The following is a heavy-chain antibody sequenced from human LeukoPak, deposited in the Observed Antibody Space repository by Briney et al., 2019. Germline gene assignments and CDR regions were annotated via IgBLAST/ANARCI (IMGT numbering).Heavy chain of an antibody. V-gene: IGHV3-64D*06. Sequence: GRSLRLSCSPSTLTFSSYAMHWVRQAPGKGLEYVSAINNNGISTFYADSVKGRFTIYRDNSKNRLYLKMSSLRTEDTAVYYCVKGYCSGGSCYWYFDLWCRGTPVTVAS. J-gene: IGHJ2*01. D-gene: IGHD2-15*01. CDR3: VKGYCSGGSCYWYFDL. CDR2: INNNGIST. CDR1: TLTFSSYA.